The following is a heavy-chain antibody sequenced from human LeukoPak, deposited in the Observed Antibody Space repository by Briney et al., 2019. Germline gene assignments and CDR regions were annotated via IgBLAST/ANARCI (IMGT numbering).Heavy chain of an antibody. V-gene: IGHV3-23*01. J-gene: IGHJ3*02. CDR2: ISGRGGST. Sequence: GGSLRLSCAASGFTFSSYAMSWVRQAPGKGLEWVSGISGRGGSTDYADSVKGRFTISRDNSKNTLYLQMNSLRAEDTAVYYCAKGSYSSGRDAFDIWGQGTMVTVSS. CDR3: AKGSYSSGRDAFDI. CDR1: GFTFSSYA. D-gene: IGHD6-19*01.